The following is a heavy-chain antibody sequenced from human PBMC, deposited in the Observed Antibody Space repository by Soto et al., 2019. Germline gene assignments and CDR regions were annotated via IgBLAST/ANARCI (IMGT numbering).Heavy chain of an antibody. J-gene: IGHJ4*02. D-gene: IGHD3-9*01. CDR1: GGSIISNNHY. CDR3: ARRSTISRGFDY. CDR2: IYSSGTT. Sequence: QLQLRESGPGLVKPSETLSLTCTVSGGSIISNNHYWGWIRQPPGKGLEWIGNIYSSGTTYYNPSLKSRVTMSVDTSKGQFSLKLSSMTVADTAVYFCARRSTISRGFDYWGQGTLVTVSS. V-gene: IGHV4-39*01.